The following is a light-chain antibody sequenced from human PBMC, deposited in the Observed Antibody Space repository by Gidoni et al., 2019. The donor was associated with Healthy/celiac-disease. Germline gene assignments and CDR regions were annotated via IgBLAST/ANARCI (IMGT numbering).Light chain of an antibody. CDR3: QQYNNWPPLT. V-gene: IGKV3-15*01. Sequence: IVMTPSPATLPVAPGERAPRTCRASQSVISNLAWYKQKPGQAPRLLIYGATTRATGTPARFSGSGSGTKFTLTISSLQSEDVAVYYCQQYNNWPPLTFXGXTKVEIK. CDR1: QSVISN. CDR2: GAT. J-gene: IGKJ4*01.